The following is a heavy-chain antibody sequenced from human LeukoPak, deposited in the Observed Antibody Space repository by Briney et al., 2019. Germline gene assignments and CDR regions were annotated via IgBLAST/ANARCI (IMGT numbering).Heavy chain of an antibody. CDR1: GFTFSDYY. J-gene: IGHJ4*02. V-gene: IGHV3-11*01. CDR3: ARAYCSGGSCYSGYFDY. D-gene: IGHD2-15*01. CDR2: ISSSGSTI. Sequence: GGSLRLSCAASGFTFSDYYMSWIRQAPGKGLEWVSYISSSGSTIYYADSVKGRFTISRDNSKNTLYLQMNSLRAEDTAVYYCARAYCSGGSCYSGYFDYWGQGTLVTVSS.